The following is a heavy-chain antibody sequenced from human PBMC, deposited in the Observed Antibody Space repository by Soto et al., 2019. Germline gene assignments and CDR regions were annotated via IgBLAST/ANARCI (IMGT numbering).Heavy chain of an antibody. D-gene: IGHD3-9*01. Sequence: PSETLSLTYTVSGGSINTYYWGWIRQPPGKGLEWIGYIYSTGSTNYNPSLKSRVTISVDTSKNQFSLKVSSVTAADTAVYYCARCRSFDWFLDFWGQGTLVTVPQ. CDR1: GGSINTYY. CDR2: IYSTGST. CDR3: ARCRSFDWFLDF. J-gene: IGHJ4*02. V-gene: IGHV4-59*01.